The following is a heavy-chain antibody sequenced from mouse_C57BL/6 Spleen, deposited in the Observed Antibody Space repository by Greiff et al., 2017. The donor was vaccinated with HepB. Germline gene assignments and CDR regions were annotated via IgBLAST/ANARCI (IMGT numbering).Heavy chain of an antibody. J-gene: IGHJ2*01. Sequence: VMLVESGAELVKPGASVKISCKASGYAFSSYWMNWVKQRPGKGLEWIGQIYPGDGDTNYNGKFKGKATLTSDKSSSTAYMQLSRLTSEDSAVYFCARKSNYYFDYWGQGTTLTVSS. CDR1: GYAFSSYW. D-gene: IGHD2-5*01. CDR2: IYPGDGDT. CDR3: ARKSNYYFDY. V-gene: IGHV1-80*01.